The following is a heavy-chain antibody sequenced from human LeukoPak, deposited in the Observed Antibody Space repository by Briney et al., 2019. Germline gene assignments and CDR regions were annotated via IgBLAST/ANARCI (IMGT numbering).Heavy chain of an antibody. V-gene: IGHV3-15*01. CDR1: GFTFSNAW. Sequence: GGSLRLSCAASGFTFSNAWMSWVRQAPGKGLEWVGRIKSKTDGGTTDYAAPVKGRFTISRDNSKNTLYLQMNSLKTEGTAVYYCTTGVVMSYFDYWGQGTLVTVSS. CDR2: IKSKTDGGTT. D-gene: IGHD3-3*01. J-gene: IGHJ4*02. CDR3: TTGVVMSYFDY.